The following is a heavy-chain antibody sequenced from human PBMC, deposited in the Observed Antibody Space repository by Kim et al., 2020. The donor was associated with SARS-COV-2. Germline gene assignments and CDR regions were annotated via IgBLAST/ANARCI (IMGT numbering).Heavy chain of an antibody. CDR3: ARSQYYYDSSGHAFDI. V-gene: IGHV3-21*01. Sequence: SVKGRFTITGDNDKNSLYLQMNSLRAEDTAVYYCARSQYYYDSSGHAFDIWGEGTMVTVSS. J-gene: IGHJ3*02. D-gene: IGHD3-22*01.